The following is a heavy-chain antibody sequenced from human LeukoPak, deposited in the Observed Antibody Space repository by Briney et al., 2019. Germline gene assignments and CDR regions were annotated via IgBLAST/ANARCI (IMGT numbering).Heavy chain of an antibody. CDR2: IYHSGST. V-gene: IGHV4-38-2*01. D-gene: IGHD4-23*01. Sequence: SETLSLTCAVSGYSISSGYYWGWIRQPPGKGLEWIGSIYHSGSTYYNPSLKSRVKISVDTSKNQFSLKLSSVTAADTAVYYCARLSYGGNRRDFDYWGQGTLVTVSS. CDR3: ARLSYGGNRRDFDY. CDR1: GYSISSGYY. J-gene: IGHJ4*02.